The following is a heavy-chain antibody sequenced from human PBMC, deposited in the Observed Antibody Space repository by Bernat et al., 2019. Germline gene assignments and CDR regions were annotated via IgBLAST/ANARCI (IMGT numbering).Heavy chain of an antibody. D-gene: IGHD4-11*01. CDR3: ARGSNYDFDY. CDR1: GYTFTDYY. CDR2: INPNNGGT. V-gene: IGHV1-69-2*01. Sequence: EVQLQQSGPELVKPGASVKISCKASGYTFTDYYMNWVKQSHGKSLEWIGDINPNNGGTSYNQKFKGKATLTVDKSSSTAYMELRSLTSEDSAVYYCARGSNYDFDYWGQGTTLTVSS. J-gene: IGHJ4*01.